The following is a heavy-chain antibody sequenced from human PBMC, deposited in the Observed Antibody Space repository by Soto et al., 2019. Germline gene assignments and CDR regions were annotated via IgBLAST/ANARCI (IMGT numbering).Heavy chain of an antibody. CDR2: IIPIFGTA. CDR1: GGTFSSYA. J-gene: IGHJ3*02. V-gene: IGHV1-69*01. D-gene: IGHD3-3*01. Sequence: QVQLVQSGAEVKKPGSSVTVSCKASGGTFSSYAISWVRQAPGQGLEWMGGIIPIFGTANYAQKFQGRVTIIADGYASIDYMVLSSMSSEDKAVYYCASSGGYYDFWSGLIDALEIWGQGTMFTVSS. CDR3: ASSGGYYDFWSGLIDALEI.